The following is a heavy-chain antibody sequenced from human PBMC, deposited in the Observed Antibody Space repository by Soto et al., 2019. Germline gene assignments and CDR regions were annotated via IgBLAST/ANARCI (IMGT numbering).Heavy chain of an antibody. V-gene: IGHV1-46*01. Sequence: QVHLVQSGAEVKKPGASVRVSCKASGYSFIDHYIHWVRQAPGQGLDWMGVINPDGGSTSYAQRFQGRGTVTADTSTTTVYMDLTGLTSEDTAVYYCARDPRSWNYVGFGDSWGQGTLVTVSS. CDR1: GYSFIDHY. J-gene: IGHJ5*01. CDR3: ARDPRSWNYVGFGDS. D-gene: IGHD1-7*01. CDR2: INPDGGST.